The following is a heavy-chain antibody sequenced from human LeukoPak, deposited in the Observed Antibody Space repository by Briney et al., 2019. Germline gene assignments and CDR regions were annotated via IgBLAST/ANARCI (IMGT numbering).Heavy chain of an antibody. V-gene: IGHV3-21*01. Sequence: GGSLRLSCAASGFTVSSLAMHWVRQAPGKGLEWVSSSGTRSGTKYYADSVKGRFTISRDSAMNSVSLQINSLRAEDTAVYYCARAKGYYDSSGYYHAPYYFDYWGQGTLVTVSS. D-gene: IGHD3-22*01. CDR1: GFTVSSLA. CDR2: SGTRSGTK. CDR3: ARAKGYYDSSGYYHAPYYFDY. J-gene: IGHJ4*02.